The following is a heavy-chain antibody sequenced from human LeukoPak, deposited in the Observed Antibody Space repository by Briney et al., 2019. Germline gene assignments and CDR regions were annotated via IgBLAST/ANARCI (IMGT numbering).Heavy chain of an antibody. Sequence: PGGSLRLSCAASGFTFSSYSMNWVRQAPGKGLEWVSSISSSSSYIYYADSVKGRFTISRDNSNNMLCVQMNSLRAEDTAVYYCAKVRSGSANWALRIFDNWGQGTLVTVSS. CDR2: ISSSSSYI. CDR3: AKVRSGSANWALRIFDN. J-gene: IGHJ4*02. D-gene: IGHD1-1*01. CDR1: GFTFSSYS. V-gene: IGHV3-21*03.